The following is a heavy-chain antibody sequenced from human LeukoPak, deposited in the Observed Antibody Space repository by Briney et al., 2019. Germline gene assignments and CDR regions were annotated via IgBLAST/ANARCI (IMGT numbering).Heavy chain of an antibody. D-gene: IGHD2-15*01. CDR2: INPNSGGT. Sequence: ASVKVSCKASGYTFTCYYMHWVRQAPGQGREWMGWINPNSGGTNYAQKFQGRVTMTRDTSISTAYMELSRLRSDDTAVYYCARARGGAGPSRYYFDYWGQGTLVTVSS. CDR3: ARARGGAGPSRYYFDY. V-gene: IGHV1-2*02. CDR1: GYTFTCYY. J-gene: IGHJ4*02.